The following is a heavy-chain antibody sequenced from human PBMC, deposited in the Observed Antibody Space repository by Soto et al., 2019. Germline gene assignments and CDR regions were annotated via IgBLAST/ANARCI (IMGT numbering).Heavy chain of an antibody. V-gene: IGHV1-24*01. Sequence: ASVKVSCKVSGYTLTELSMHWVRQAPGKGLEWMGGFDPEDGETIYAQKFQGRVTMTEDTSTDTAYMELSSLRSGDTAVYYCATDPEYCSSTSCYANDYWGQGTLVTVSS. CDR2: FDPEDGET. CDR1: GYTLTELS. CDR3: ATDPEYCSSTSCYANDY. J-gene: IGHJ4*02. D-gene: IGHD2-2*01.